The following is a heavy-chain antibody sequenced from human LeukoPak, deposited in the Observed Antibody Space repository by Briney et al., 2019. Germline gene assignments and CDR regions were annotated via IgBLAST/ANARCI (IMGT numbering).Heavy chain of an antibody. J-gene: IGHJ5*02. CDR2: INHSGST. CDR1: GGSFSGYY. CDR3: AREVGGSGSYYNPKVDWFDP. D-gene: IGHD3-10*01. Sequence: SETLSLTCAVYGGSFSGYYWSWIRQPPGKGLEWIGEINHSGSTNYNPSLKGRVTISVDTSKNQFSLKLSSVTAADTAVYYCAREVGGSGSYYNPKVDWFDPWGQGTLVTVSS. V-gene: IGHV4-34*01.